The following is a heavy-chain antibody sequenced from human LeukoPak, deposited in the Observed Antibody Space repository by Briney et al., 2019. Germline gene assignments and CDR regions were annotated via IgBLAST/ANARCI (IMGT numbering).Heavy chain of an antibody. Sequence: AGGSLRLSCAASGFTFSSYWMSWVRQAPGKGLEWVASISHDGSAEYYVDSVKGRFTISRDNAKNSLYLQMITLRAEDTAVYYCARQRSPNVLRYFDWLLSSQNYYYYMDVWGKGTTVTVSS. CDR3: ARQRSPNVLRYFDWLLSSQNYYYYMDV. J-gene: IGHJ6*03. V-gene: IGHV3-7*01. CDR2: ISHDGSAE. D-gene: IGHD3-9*01. CDR1: GFTFSSYW.